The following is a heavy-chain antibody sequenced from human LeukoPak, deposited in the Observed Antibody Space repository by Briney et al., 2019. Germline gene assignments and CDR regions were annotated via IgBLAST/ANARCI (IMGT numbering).Heavy chain of an antibody. J-gene: IGHJ6*02. CDR1: GFTFSSYG. D-gene: IGHD2-2*01. Sequence: GGSLRLSCAASGFTFSSYGMHWVRQAPGKGLEWVAVIWYDGSNKYYADYVKGRFTISRDNSKNTLYLQMNSLRAEDTAVYYCARGVVVVPAATYYYYYGMDVWGQGTTVTVSS. CDR3: ARGVVVVPAATYYYYYGMDV. CDR2: IWYDGSNK. V-gene: IGHV3-33*01.